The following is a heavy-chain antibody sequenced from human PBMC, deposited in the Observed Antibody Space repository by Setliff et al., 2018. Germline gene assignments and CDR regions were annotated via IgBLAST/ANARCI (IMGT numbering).Heavy chain of an antibody. V-gene: IGHV1-18*01. D-gene: IGHD3-22*01. CDR2: ISADNGHT. CDR1: GYSFTSYG. J-gene: IGHJ6*02. CDR3: AGERAYDGLNYYGMDV. Sequence: GASVKVSCKTSGYSFTSYGISWVRQAPGQGLEWMGWISADNGHTKNVKNFQGRVTMTTDTTTSTAYMELRSLRSDDTAVYYCAGERAYDGLNYYGMDVWGQGTTVTVSS.